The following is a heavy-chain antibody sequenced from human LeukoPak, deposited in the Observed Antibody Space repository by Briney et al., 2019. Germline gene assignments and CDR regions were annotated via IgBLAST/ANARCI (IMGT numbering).Heavy chain of an antibody. V-gene: IGHV1-69*01. J-gene: IGHJ4*02. CDR1: GGTFSSYA. Sequence: GSSVKVSCKASGGTFSSYAISWVRQAPGQGLEWMGGIIPIFGTANYAQKFQGRVTITADESTSTVCMELSSLRSEDTAVYYCARVGPNDSSGYSAFDYWGQGTLVTVSS. D-gene: IGHD3-22*01. CDR3: ARVGPNDSSGYSAFDY. CDR2: IIPIFGTA.